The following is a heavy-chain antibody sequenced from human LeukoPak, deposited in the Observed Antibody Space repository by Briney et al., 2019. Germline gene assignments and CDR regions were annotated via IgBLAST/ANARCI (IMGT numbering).Heavy chain of an antibody. CDR2: INPNSGGT. CDR3: ASHPYYYGSGSYKYWFDP. Sequence: ASVTVSCKASGYTFTGYYMHWVRQAPGQGLEWMGWINPNSGGTNYAQKFQGRVTMTRDTSISTAYMELSRLRSDDTAVYYCASHPYYYGSGSYKYWFDPWGQGTLVTVSS. D-gene: IGHD3-10*01. J-gene: IGHJ5*02. CDR1: GYTFTGYY. V-gene: IGHV1-2*02.